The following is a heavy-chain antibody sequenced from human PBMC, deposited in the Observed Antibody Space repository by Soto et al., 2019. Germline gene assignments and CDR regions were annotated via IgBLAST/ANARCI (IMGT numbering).Heavy chain of an antibody. Sequence: QVQLQQWGAGLLKPSETLSLTCAVYGGSFSGYYWSWIRQPPGKGLEWIGEINPSGSTNYNPSLKSRVTISVDTSKNQFSRKLSSVTAADTAVYYCARGRGPGAGYDSSGYYFDYWGQGTLVTVSS. V-gene: IGHV4-34*01. CDR3: ARGRGPGAGYDSSGYYFDY. D-gene: IGHD3-22*01. CDR2: INPSGST. J-gene: IGHJ4*02. CDR1: GGSFSGYY.